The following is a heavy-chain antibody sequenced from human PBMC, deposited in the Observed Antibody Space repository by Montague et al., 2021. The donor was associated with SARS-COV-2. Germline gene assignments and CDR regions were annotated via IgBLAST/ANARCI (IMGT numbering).Heavy chain of an antibody. D-gene: IGHD3-3*01. CDR3: ATLPSMITIFGVVQGYYFDD. CDR1: GGSISSSSYY. V-gene: IGHV4-39*01. J-gene: IGHJ4*02. Sequence: SETLSLTCTVSGGSISSSSYYWGWIRQPPGQGLEWIGSIYYSGSTYYNPTLKSRVTISVDTSKNQFSLKLSSVTAAGTAVYYCATLPSMITIFGVVQGYYFDDWGQGTLVTVSS. CDR2: IYYSGST.